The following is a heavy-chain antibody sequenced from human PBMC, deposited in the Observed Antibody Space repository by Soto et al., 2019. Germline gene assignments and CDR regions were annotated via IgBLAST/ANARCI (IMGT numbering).Heavy chain of an antibody. CDR1: GYTFINYD. CDR2: TNPKSGYT. D-gene: IGHD4-17*01. J-gene: IGHJ4*01. V-gene: IGHV1-8*01. CDR3: ARTHGDLDY. Sequence: VASVKVSCKTSGYTFINYDINWVRQATGQGLEWMGWTNPKSGYTGFAQKFQGRVTMTRDSSISTAYMELHRLTSEDTAVYYCARTHGDLDYWG.